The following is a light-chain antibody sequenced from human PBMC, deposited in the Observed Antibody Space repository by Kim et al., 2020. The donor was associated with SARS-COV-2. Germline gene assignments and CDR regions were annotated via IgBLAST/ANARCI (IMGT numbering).Light chain of an antibody. Sequence: SELTQDPAVSVALGQTVRITCQGDSLRSYYASWNQQKPGQAPVLVIYGKNNRPSGIPDRFSGSSSGNTASLTITGAQAEDEADYYCQSRDSSDKVVFGGGTKLTVL. CDR2: GKN. CDR3: QSRDSSDKVV. V-gene: IGLV3-19*01. J-gene: IGLJ2*01. CDR1: SLRSYY.